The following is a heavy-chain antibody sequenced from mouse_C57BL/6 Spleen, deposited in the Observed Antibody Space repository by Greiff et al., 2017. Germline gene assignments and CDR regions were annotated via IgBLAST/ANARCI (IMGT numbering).Heavy chain of an antibody. J-gene: IGHJ4*01. V-gene: IGHV1-81*01. D-gene: IGHD1-1*01. Sequence: QVQLKESGAELARPGASVKLSCKASGYTFTSYGISWVKQRTGQGLEWIGEIYPRSGNTYYNEKFKGKATLTADKSSSTAYMELRSLTSEDSAVYFCARFITTVALDYYAMDYWGQGTSVTVSS. CDR2: IYPRSGNT. CDR1: GYTFTSYG. CDR3: ARFITTVALDYYAMDY.